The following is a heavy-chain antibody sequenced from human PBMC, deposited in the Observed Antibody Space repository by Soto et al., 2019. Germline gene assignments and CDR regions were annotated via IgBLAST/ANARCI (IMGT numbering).Heavy chain of an antibody. Sequence: PGGSLRLSCAASAFTYSTYAMTWVRQTPGRGLEWVSAISGNGGNTYYAASVKGRFTVSRDRSKNTLYLQMNSLRAEDTGIYYCAVTVLGVGGYCSAASCYSPGFWGQGALVTVSS. J-gene: IGHJ4*02. CDR1: AFTYSTYA. D-gene: IGHD2-15*01. CDR2: ISGNGGNT. CDR3: AVTVLGVGGYCSAASCYSPGF. V-gene: IGHV3-23*01.